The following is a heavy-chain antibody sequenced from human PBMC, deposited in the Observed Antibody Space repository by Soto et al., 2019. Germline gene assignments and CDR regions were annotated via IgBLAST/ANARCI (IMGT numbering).Heavy chain of an antibody. D-gene: IGHD5-18*01. CDR3: ARDTGYTFGSLNY. Sequence: HVELVQTGPDVKKPGAAETLSCKASGYTCTDSALHWVRQAPGQRLEWMGWMNAGVGNTLYSQKFQGRITITRDTSASTAYMELNSLKSEDTAIYYCARDTGYTFGSLNYWGPGTLVTVSS. V-gene: IGHV1-3*01. CDR1: GYTCTDSA. CDR2: MNAGVGNT. J-gene: IGHJ4*02.